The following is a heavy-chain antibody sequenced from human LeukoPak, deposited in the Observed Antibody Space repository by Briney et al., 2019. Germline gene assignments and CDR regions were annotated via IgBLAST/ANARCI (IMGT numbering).Heavy chain of an antibody. CDR1: GFTFSNYW. Sequence: PGGSLRLSCAASGFTFSNYWMSWIRQAPGKGLEWVANIKQDRSEKYYVDSVKGRFTISRDNAKNSLYLQMNSLRAEDTAVYYCARMGASSWYWADYYYYMDVWGKGTTVTVSS. CDR2: IKQDRSEK. J-gene: IGHJ6*03. V-gene: IGHV3-7*01. D-gene: IGHD6-13*01. CDR3: ARMGASSWYWADYYYYMDV.